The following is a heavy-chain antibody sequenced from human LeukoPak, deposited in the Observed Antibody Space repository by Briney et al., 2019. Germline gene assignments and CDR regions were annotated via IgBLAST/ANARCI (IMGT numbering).Heavy chain of an antibody. D-gene: IGHD5-18*01. J-gene: IGHJ4*02. Sequence: PGGSLRLSCAASGFTFSDYYMSWIRQAPGKGLEWVSYISSSGSTIYYADSVKGRSTISRDNAKNSLYLQMNSLRAEDTAVYYCVRDLLSGYSPYFDYWGQGTLVTVSS. CDR1: GFTFSDYY. V-gene: IGHV3-11*01. CDR2: ISSSGSTI. CDR3: VRDLLSGYSPYFDY.